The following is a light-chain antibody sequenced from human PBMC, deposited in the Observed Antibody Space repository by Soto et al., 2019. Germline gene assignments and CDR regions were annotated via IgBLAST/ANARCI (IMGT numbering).Light chain of an antibody. CDR2: TSA. Sequence: EVVMTQSPATLPLSLGDTATLSCRASQSVSSNVAWYQQKPGLAPRLLIHTSATRATGIPARFSGRGSGTFFTLTISGLQSEDFATYYCQQYDNWPPTTFGQGTRLEIK. V-gene: IGKV3-15*01. J-gene: IGKJ5*01. CDR1: QSVSSN. CDR3: QQYDNWPPTT.